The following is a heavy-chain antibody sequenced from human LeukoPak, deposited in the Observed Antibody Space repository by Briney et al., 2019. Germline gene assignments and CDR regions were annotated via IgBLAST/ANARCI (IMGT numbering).Heavy chain of an antibody. V-gene: IGHV4-34*01. CDR3: ASSSYRSFYDSSGYYPFDY. D-gene: IGHD3-22*01. Sequence: SETLSLTCAVSGGSFSGYYWSWIRQPPGKGLEWIGEINHSGSTNYNPSLKSRVIISVDTSKNQFSLKLISVTAADTAVYYCASSSYRSFYDSSGYYPFDYWGQGTLVTVSS. J-gene: IGHJ4*02. CDR1: GGSFSGYY. CDR2: INHSGST.